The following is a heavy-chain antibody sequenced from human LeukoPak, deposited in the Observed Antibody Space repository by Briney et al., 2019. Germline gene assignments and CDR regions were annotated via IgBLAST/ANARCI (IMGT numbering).Heavy chain of an antibody. J-gene: IGHJ3*02. D-gene: IGHD1-26*01. Sequence: GGSLRLSCAASGFTFSSYWMSWVRQAPGKGLEWVAVISYDGSNKYYADSVKGRFTISRDNSKNTLYLQMNSLRAEDTAVYYCAKDEVGATPDDAFDIWGQGTMVTVSS. V-gene: IGHV3-30*18. CDR1: GFTFSSYW. CDR3: AKDEVGATPDDAFDI. CDR2: ISYDGSNK.